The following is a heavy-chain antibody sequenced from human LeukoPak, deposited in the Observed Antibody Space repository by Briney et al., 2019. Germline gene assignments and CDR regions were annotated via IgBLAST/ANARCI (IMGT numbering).Heavy chain of an antibody. V-gene: IGHV3-33*01. CDR3: ARLEEQWLEKYYYGMGV. CDR1: GFTFSSYG. D-gene: IGHD6-19*01. CDR2: IWYDGSNK. J-gene: IGHJ6*02. Sequence: GGSLRLSCAASGFTFSSYGMHWVRQAPGKGLEWVAVIWYDGSNKYYAGSVKGRFTISRDNSKNTLYLQMNSLRAEDTAVYYCARLEEQWLEKYYYGMGVWGQGTTVTVSS.